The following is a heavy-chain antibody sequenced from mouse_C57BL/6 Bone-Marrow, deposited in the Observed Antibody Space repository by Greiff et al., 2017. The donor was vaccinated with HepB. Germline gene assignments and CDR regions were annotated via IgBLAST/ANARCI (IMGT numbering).Heavy chain of an antibody. CDR1: GFSLSTSGMG. CDR3: ARTLMLKEHYFDY. Sequence: QVTLKVSGPGILQSSQTLSLTCSFSGFSLSTSGMGVSWIRHPSGKGLEWMAHIYWDDDKRYHTSLKSRLTISKDTSRNQVFLMNTSVDTADTATVYCARTLMLKEHYFDYWGQGTTLTVSS. J-gene: IGHJ2*01. D-gene: IGHD1-3*01. CDR2: IYWDDDK. V-gene: IGHV8-12*01.